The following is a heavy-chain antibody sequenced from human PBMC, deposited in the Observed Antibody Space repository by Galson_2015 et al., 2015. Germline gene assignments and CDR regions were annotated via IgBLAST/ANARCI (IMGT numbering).Heavy chain of an antibody. V-gene: IGHV3-23*01. Sequence: SLRLSCAASGFTFSSYAMSWVRQAPGKGLEWVSAISGSGGSTYYADSVKGRFTIPRDNSKNTLYLQMNSLRAEDTAVYYCAKDSSGYDAPGAFDIWGQGTMVTVSS. J-gene: IGHJ3*02. CDR1: GFTFSSYA. D-gene: IGHD5-12*01. CDR2: ISGSGGST. CDR3: AKDSSGYDAPGAFDI.